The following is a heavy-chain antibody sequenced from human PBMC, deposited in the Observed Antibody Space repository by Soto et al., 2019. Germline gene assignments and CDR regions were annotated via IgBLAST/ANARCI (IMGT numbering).Heavy chain of an antibody. CDR2: ISGSGGST. CDR3: AKGTISLDWFDP. Sequence: GSLRLSCAASGFTFSSYAMSWVRQAPGKGLEWVSAISGSGGSTYYADSVKGRFTISRDNSKNTLYLQMNSLRAEDTAVYYCAKGTISLDWFDPWGQGTLVTVSS. J-gene: IGHJ5*02. V-gene: IGHV3-23*01. D-gene: IGHD3-16*02. CDR1: GFTFSSYA.